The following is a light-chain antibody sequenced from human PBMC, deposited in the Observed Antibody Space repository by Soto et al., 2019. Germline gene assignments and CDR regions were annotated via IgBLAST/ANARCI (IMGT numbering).Light chain of an antibody. Sequence: YELTQPPSVSVSPGQTASITCSGDKLGDKYACWYQQKPAQSPVLVIYQDSKRPSGIPERFSGSNSGNTATLTISGTQAMDEADYYCQAWDSSTLVFGGGTKLTVL. V-gene: IGLV3-1*01. CDR1: KLGDKY. J-gene: IGLJ2*01. CDR3: QAWDSSTLV. CDR2: QDS.